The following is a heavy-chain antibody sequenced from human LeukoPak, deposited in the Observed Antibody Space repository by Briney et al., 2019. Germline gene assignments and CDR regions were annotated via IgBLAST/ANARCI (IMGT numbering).Heavy chain of an antibody. CDR1: GGTFSRYA. Sequence: SVKVSCKASGGTFSRYAISWVRQAPGQGLEWMGGIIPIFGTANYAQKFQGRVTITADESTSTAYMELSSLRSEDTAVYYCARVVGYYGSGSYPDYWGQGTLVTVSS. V-gene: IGHV1-69*13. CDR2: IIPIFGTA. D-gene: IGHD3-10*01. J-gene: IGHJ4*02. CDR3: ARVVGYYGSGSYPDY.